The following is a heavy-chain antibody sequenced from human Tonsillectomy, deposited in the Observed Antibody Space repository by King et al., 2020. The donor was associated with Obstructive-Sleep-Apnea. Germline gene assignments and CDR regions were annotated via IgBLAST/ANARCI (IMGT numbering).Heavy chain of an antibody. CDR2: ISYDGSNK. CDR3: AGDSHPVTMIVLVAPLDY. V-gene: IGHV3-30-3*01. D-gene: IGHD3-22*01. Sequence: VQLVESGGGVVQPGRSLRLSCAASGFTFSSYAMHWVRQAPGKGLEWVAVISYDGSNKYYADSVKGRFTISRDNSKNTLYLQMNSLRAEDTAVYYCAGDSHPVTMIVLVAPLDYWGQGTLVTVSS. J-gene: IGHJ4*02. CDR1: GFTFSSYA.